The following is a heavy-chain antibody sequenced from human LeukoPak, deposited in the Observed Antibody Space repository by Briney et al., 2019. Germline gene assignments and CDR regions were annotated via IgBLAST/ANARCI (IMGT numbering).Heavy chain of an antibody. CDR2: INSDGGST. Sequence: GGSLRLSCAASGFTFSSYWMHWVRQAPGKGLVWVSRINSDGGSTSYANSVKGQFTISRDNAKNTLYLQMTSLRAEDTAVYYCARARILAYCGGDCSSYYFDYWGQGTLVTVSS. D-gene: IGHD2-21*01. V-gene: IGHV3-74*01. J-gene: IGHJ4*02. CDR3: ARARILAYCGGDCSSYYFDY. CDR1: GFTFSSYW.